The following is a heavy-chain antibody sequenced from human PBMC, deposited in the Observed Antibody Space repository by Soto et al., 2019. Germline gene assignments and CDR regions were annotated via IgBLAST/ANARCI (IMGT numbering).Heavy chain of an antibody. CDR1: GFTFSSYA. V-gene: IGHV3-30-3*01. D-gene: IGHD3-22*01. Sequence: QVQLVESGGGVVQPGRSLRLSCAASGFTFSSYAMHWVRQAPGKGLEWVAVISYDGSNKYYADSVKGRFTISRDNSKNTLYLQMNSLRAEDTAVYYCASTPNYYDSSGPEYYFDYWGQGTLVTVSS. CDR3: ASTPNYYDSSGPEYYFDY. CDR2: ISYDGSNK. J-gene: IGHJ4*02.